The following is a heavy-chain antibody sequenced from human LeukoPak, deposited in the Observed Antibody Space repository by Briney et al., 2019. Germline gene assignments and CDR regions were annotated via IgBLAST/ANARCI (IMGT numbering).Heavy chain of an antibody. CDR3: TRDLGIAGGLDS. Sequence: SETLSLTCAVSGVSISRSNWWSWVRQPPGKGLEWIGEIYHSGSTNYNSSLESRLTISLDKSKHQLSLRLSSVTAADTAVYYCTRDLGIAGGLDSWGQGTLVTVSS. CDR2: IYHSGST. V-gene: IGHV4-4*02. CDR1: GVSISRSNW. D-gene: IGHD2-15*01. J-gene: IGHJ5*01.